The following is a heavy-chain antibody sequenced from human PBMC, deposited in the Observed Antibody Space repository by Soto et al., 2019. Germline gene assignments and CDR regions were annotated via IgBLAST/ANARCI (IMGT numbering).Heavy chain of an antibody. V-gene: IGHV3-7*05. CDR1: GFTFSNYW. Sequence: GSLRLSCVASGFTFSNYWMIWVRQAPGKGLEWVANIKQDGSEKYYVDFVKGRFTISRDNAEKSVYLEMTNLRAEDTAVYHCARDRRSGWYYAFDLWGQGTVVTVSS. CDR3: ARDRRSGWYYAFDL. CDR2: IKQDGSEK. J-gene: IGHJ3*01. D-gene: IGHD6-19*01.